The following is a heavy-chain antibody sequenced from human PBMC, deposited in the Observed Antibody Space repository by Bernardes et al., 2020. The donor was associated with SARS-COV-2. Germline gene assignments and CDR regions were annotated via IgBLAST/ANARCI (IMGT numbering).Heavy chain of an antibody. CDR2: IYSAGNI. Sequence: GGSLRLSCAASGFSVSNNYMNWFRQAPGQGLEWVSIIYSAGNIYYSDAVKGRFVISRDNSENTLHLQMDSLRVEDTAVYYCGKRAEAGNHWYFDLWGRGTLVTVSS. V-gene: IGHV3-66*01. CDR3: GKRAEAGNHWYFDL. J-gene: IGHJ2*01. D-gene: IGHD6-19*01. CDR1: GFSVSNNY.